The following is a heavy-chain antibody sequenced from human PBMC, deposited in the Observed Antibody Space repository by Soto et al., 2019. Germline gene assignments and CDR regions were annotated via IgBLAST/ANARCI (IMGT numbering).Heavy chain of an antibody. D-gene: IGHD3-9*01. V-gene: IGHV3-33*01. Sequence: GGSLRLSCAASGFTFSSYGMHWVRQAPGKGLEWVAVIWYDGSNKYYADSVKGRFTISRDNSKNTLYLQMNSLRAEDTAVYYCAVSKLRYFDWLLPNFDYWGQGTLVTVSS. J-gene: IGHJ4*02. CDR1: GFTFSSYG. CDR2: IWYDGSNK. CDR3: AVSKLRYFDWLLPNFDY.